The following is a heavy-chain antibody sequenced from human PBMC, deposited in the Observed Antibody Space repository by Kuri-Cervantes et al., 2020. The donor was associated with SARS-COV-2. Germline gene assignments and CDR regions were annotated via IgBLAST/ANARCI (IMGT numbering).Heavy chain of an antibody. CDR3: AKVRTLYGGYVFDY. J-gene: IGHJ4*02. V-gene: IGHV3-30*07. CDR2: ISYDGSNK. Sequence: GGSLRLSCAASGFTFSSYAMHWVRQAPGKGLEWVAVISYDGSNKYYADSVKGRFTISRDNSKNTLYLQMNSLRAEDTAVYYCAKVRTLYGGYVFDYWGQGTLVTVYS. D-gene: IGHD5-12*01. CDR1: GFTFSSYA.